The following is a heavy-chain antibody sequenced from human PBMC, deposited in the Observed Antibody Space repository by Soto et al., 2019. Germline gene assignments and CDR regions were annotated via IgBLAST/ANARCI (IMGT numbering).Heavy chain of an antibody. CDR2: TYYRSKWYE. D-gene: IGHD6-13*01. Sequence: SQTLSLTCAISGDSVSSNSAAWNWIRQSPSRGLEWLGRTYYRSKWYEDYTASMKSRITINPDTSKNQLSLQLTSVTPEDTAVYYCAREADGTEGCDPWGQGTLGTVSS. J-gene: IGHJ5*02. V-gene: IGHV6-1*01. CDR1: GDSVSSNSAA. CDR3: AREADGTEGCDP.